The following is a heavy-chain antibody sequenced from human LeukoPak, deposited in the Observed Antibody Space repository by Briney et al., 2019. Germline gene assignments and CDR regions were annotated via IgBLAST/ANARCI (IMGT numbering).Heavy chain of an antibody. D-gene: IGHD2-21*01. CDR3: ARGPLSGGAIQFDY. CDR1: GFTFSSYW. CDR2: ITPDGRST. Sequence: SGGSLRLSCAASGFTFSSYWMHWVRQAPGKGLVWVSRITPDGRSTSHADSVKGRFTISRDNARNTLYLQMNSLRAEDTAVYYCARGPLSGGAIQFDYWGQGTLVTVSS. V-gene: IGHV3-74*01. J-gene: IGHJ4*02.